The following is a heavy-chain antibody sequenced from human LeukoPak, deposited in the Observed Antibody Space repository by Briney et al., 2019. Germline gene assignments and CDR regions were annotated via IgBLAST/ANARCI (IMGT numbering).Heavy chain of an antibody. Sequence: GGSLRLSCAASGFTFSSYEMNWVRQAPGKGLEWVSYISSSGSTIYYADSVKGRFTISRDNAKNSLYLQMNSLRAEDTAVYYCARGGGYDFWSGYNPRGYFDYWGQGTLVTVSS. CDR3: ARGGGYDFWSGYNPRGYFDY. V-gene: IGHV3-48*03. D-gene: IGHD3-3*01. CDR1: GFTFSSYE. CDR2: ISSSGSTI. J-gene: IGHJ4*02.